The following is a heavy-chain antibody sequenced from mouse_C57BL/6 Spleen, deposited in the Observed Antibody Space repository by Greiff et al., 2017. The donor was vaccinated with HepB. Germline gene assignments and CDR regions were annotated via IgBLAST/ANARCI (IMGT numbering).Heavy chain of an antibody. CDR2: ISSGGSYT. D-gene: IGHD4-1*01. J-gene: IGHJ2*01. V-gene: IGHV5-6*01. CDR3: ARHTPDWDVGFDY. Sequence: EVKLMESGGDLVKPGGSLKLSCAASGFTFSSYGMSWVRQTPDKRLEWVATISSGGSYTYYPDSVKGRFTISRDNAKNTLYLQMSSLKSEDTAMYYCARHTPDWDVGFDYWGQGTTLTVSS. CDR1: GFTFSSYG.